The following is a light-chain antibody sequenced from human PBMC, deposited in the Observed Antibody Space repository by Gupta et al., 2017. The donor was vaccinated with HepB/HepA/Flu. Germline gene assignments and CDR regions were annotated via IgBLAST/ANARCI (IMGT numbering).Light chain of an antibody. J-gene: IGKJ2*01. CDR1: QDISNY. CDR3: QLYDNLPRYT. CDR2: DAS. V-gene: IGKV1-33*01. Sequence: DIQMTQSPSSLSASVGDRVTITCQANQDISNYLNWYQQKPGKAPNLLIYDASNLETGVPSRFSGSGSGTYFTLTIRSRQPEDIRTYYCQLYDNLPRYTFGQGTKLEIK.